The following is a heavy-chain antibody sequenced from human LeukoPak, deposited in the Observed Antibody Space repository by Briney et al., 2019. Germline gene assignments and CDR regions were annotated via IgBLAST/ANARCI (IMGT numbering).Heavy chain of an antibody. V-gene: IGHV1-18*01. D-gene: IGHD3-9*01. CDR1: GGTFSSYA. J-gene: IGHJ6*03. Sequence: ASVKVSCKASGGTFSSYAISWVRQAPGQGLEWMGWISAYNGNTNYAQKLQGRVTMTTDTSTSTAYMELRSLRSDDTAVYYCARFRDSYDILTGYYTETYYYYMDVWGKGTTVTVSS. CDR3: ARFRDSYDILTGYYTETYYYYMDV. CDR2: ISAYNGNT.